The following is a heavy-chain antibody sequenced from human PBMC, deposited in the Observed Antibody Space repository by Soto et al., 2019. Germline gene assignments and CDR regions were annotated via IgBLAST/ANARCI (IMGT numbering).Heavy chain of an antibody. V-gene: IGHV1-69*02. D-gene: IGHD6-6*01. CDR3: ARGSIHSSSLKFDP. J-gene: IGHJ5*02. CDR2: IIPILGIA. CDR1: GGTFSSYT. Sequence: SVKVSCKASGGTFSSYTISWVRQAPGQGLEWMGRIIPILGIANYAQKFQGRVTITADKSTSTAYMELSSLRSEDTAVYYCARGSIHSSSLKFDPWGQGTLVTVSS.